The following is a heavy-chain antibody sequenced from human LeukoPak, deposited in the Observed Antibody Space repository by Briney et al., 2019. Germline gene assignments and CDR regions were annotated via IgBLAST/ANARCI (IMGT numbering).Heavy chain of an antibody. CDR2: ISYDGSNK. Sequence: PGGSLRLSCAASGFTFSSYAMHWVRQAPGKGLEWMAVISYDGSNKYYADSVKGRFTISRDNSKNTLYLQMNSLRAEDTAVYYCARERSITMVRGVIITEATFDYWGQGTLVTVSS. V-gene: IGHV3-30*04. J-gene: IGHJ4*02. D-gene: IGHD3-10*01. CDR3: ARERSITMVRGVIITEATFDY. CDR1: GFTFSSYA.